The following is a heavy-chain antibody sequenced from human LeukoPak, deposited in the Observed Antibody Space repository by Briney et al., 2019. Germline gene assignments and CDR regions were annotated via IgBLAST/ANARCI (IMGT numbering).Heavy chain of an antibody. CDR3: ARVGISNWFDP. D-gene: IGHD7-27*01. J-gene: IGHJ5*02. V-gene: IGHV3-33*01. CDR1: GFPFSSYG. Sequence: GGSLRLSCAASGFPFSSYGMHWVRQAPGKGLEWVARLVYDERNDYANSVKGRFTISRDNSKNTLYLQMDNLRVDDTAVYYCARVGISNWFDPWGQGTLVTVSS. CDR2: LVYDERN.